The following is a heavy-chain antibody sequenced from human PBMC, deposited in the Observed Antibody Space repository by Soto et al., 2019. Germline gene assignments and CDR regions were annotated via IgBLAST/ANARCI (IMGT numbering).Heavy chain of an antibody. CDR3: ARDPPFSGILRGTPLMDV. D-gene: IGHD4-17*01. CDR1: GYSFTTHG. CDR2: LSAYNGDT. Sequence: QVQLVQSEAEVRKPGASVKVSCKASGYSFTTHGIIWVRRAPGHGLEWMGWLSAYNGDTHYVQRFQGRLTMTTDTSTSTAYMELRSLTSDDTAVYYCARDPPFSGILRGTPLMDVWGQGTTVTVSS. V-gene: IGHV1-18*04. J-gene: IGHJ6*02.